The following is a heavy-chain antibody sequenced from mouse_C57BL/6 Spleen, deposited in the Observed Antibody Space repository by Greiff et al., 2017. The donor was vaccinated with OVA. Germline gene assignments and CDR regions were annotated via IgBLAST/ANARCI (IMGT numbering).Heavy chain of an antibody. D-gene: IGHD2-5*01. J-gene: IGHJ3*01. V-gene: IGHV1-76*01. Sequence: QVQLQQSGAELVRPGASVKLSCKASGYTFTDYYINWVKQRPGQGPEWIARIYPGSGNTYYNEKFKGKATLTAEKSSSTAYMQLSSLTSEDSAVYFCARENSNYVFAYWGQGTLVTVSA. CDR1: GYTFTDYY. CDR2: IYPGSGNT. CDR3: ARENSNYVFAY.